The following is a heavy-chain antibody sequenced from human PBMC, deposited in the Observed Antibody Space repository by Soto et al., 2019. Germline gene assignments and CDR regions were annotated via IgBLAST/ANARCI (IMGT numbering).Heavy chain of an antibody. V-gene: IGHV1-8*01. CDR2: MNPNSGNT. CDR1: GYTFTSYD. Sequence: ASVKVSCKASGYTFTSYDINWVRQATGQGLEWMGWMNPNSGNTGYAQKFQGRVTMTRNTSISTAYMELSSLRSEDTAVYYCARAPRGDRRYYFDYWGQGTLVTVSS. CDR3: ARAPRGDRRYYFDY. J-gene: IGHJ4*02.